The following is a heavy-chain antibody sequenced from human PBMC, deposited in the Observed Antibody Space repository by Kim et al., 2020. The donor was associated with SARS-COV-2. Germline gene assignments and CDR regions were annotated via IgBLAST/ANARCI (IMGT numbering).Heavy chain of an antibody. CDR1: GFTFSNAW. V-gene: IGHV3-15*01. D-gene: IGHD3-16*02. Sequence: GGSLRLSCAASGFTFSNAWMSWVRQAPGKGLEWVGRIKSNTDGGTTDYAAPVKGRFSISRDDSKNTLYLQMNSLKTEDTAVYYCTTDRPPVMRGIWGSYRPDSDYWGQGTLVTVSS. CDR3: TTDRPPVMRGIWGSYRPDSDY. J-gene: IGHJ4*02. CDR2: IKSNTDGGTT.